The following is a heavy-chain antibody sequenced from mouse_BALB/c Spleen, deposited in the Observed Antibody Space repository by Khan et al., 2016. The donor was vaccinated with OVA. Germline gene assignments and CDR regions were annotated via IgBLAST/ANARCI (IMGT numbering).Heavy chain of an antibody. CDR3: ARMARTTN. Sequence: EVQLVESGGGLVQPGGSLKLSCAASGFTFSSYGMSWVRQTPDKRLELVATINSNGGSTYYPDSVKGRFTISRDNAKNPLYLQMRSLKSEDTAMYDCARMARTTNWGQGTMVTVSA. CDR1: GFTFSSYG. D-gene: IGHD3-3*01. CDR2: INSNGGST. V-gene: IGHV5-6-3*01. J-gene: IGHJ3*01.